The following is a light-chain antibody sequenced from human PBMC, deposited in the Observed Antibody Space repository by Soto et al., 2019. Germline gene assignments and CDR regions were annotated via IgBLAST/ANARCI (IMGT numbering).Light chain of an antibody. V-gene: IGLV2-18*02. CDR1: SSDVGSYNR. CDR3: SSYTSSSTYV. CDR2: EVS. J-gene: IGLJ1*01. Sequence: SALTQPPSASGSPGQSVAISCTGTSSDVGSYNRVSWYQQPPGTAPKVMIYEVSNRPSGVPDRFSGSKSGNTASLTISGLQAEDEADYYCSSYTSSSTYVFGTGTKVTVL.